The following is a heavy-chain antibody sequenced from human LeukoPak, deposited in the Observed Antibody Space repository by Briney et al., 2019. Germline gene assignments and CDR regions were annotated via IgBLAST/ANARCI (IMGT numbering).Heavy chain of an antibody. D-gene: IGHD3-3*01. CDR1: GCSISSGYY. CDR2: IYHSGST. V-gene: IGHV4-38-2*01. Sequence: SGTLSLTCAVSGCSISSGYYWGWVRQPPGKGLEWIGSIYHSGSTYYNPSLKSRVTISVDTSKNQFSLKLSSVTAADTAVYYCARLDKGITIFGVVSYWGQGTLVTVSS. J-gene: IGHJ4*02. CDR3: ARLDKGITIFGVVSY.